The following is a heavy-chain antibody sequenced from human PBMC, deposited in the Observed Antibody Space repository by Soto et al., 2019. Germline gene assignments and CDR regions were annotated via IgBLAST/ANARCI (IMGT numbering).Heavy chain of an antibody. J-gene: IGHJ6*02. D-gene: IGHD3-3*01. V-gene: IGHV3-30*18. CDR2: ISYDGSNK. Sequence: LRLSCAASGFTFSSYGMHWVRQAPGKGLEWVAVISYDGSNKYYADSVKGRFTISRDNSKNTLYLQMNSLRAEDTAVYYCAKAEGFGVVNRYYYYGMDVWGQGTTVTVSS. CDR1: GFTFSSYG. CDR3: AKAEGFGVVNRYYYYGMDV.